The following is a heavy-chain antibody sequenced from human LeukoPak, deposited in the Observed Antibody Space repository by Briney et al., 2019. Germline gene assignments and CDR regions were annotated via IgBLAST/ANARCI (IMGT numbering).Heavy chain of an antibody. D-gene: IGHD3-3*01. CDR2: MNPNSGNT. J-gene: IGHJ4*02. CDR1: GYTFTSYD. CDR3: ARIFGVVTNFPYYFDY. V-gene: IGHV1-8*01. Sequence: GASVKVSCKASGYTFTSYDINWVRQATGQGLEWMGWMNPNSGNTGYAQKFQGRVTMTRNTSISTAYMELSRLRSDDTAVYYCARIFGVVTNFPYYFDYWGQGTLVTVPS.